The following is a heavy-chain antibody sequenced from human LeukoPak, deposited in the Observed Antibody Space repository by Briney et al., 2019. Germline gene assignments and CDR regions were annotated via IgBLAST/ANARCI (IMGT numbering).Heavy chain of an antibody. CDR1: GGSISRGTCY. J-gene: IGHJ4*02. D-gene: IGHD3-10*01. V-gene: IGHV4-39*01. CDR3: ATTYDILSGSAMGDY. Sequence: SETLSLTCTVSGGSISRGTCYWGWIRQSPGKMGLEWIGNIYYSGSTYYNPSLKSRVTISVDTAKNQFSLRLTSVTAADTAVYYCATTYDILSGSAMGDYWGQGTLVTVSS. CDR2: IYYSGST.